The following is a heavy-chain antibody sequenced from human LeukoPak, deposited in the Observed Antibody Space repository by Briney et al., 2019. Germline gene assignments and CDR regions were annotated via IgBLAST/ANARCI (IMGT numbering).Heavy chain of an antibody. D-gene: IGHD4-17*01. Sequence: GGSLRLSCAASGFTFGTYNMNWVRQAPGKGLEWVSSISSSSSSIYYADSVKGRFTISRDNAKNSLYLQMNSLRAEDTAVYYCARGDYGYWFDPWGQGTLVTVSS. CDR1: GFTFGTYN. CDR3: ARGDYGYWFDP. CDR2: ISSSSSSI. V-gene: IGHV3-21*01. J-gene: IGHJ5*02.